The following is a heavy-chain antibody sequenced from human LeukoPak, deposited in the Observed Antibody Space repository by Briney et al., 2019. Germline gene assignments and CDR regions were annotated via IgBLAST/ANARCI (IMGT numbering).Heavy chain of an antibody. Sequence: SRTLSLTCTVSGGSISSGDYYWSWIRQPPGKGLEWIGYIYYSGSTYYNPSLKSRVTISVDTSKNQFSLKLSSVTAADTAVYYCARSYCSSTSCYKFDYWGQGTLVTVSS. CDR2: IYYSGST. V-gene: IGHV4-30-4*01. D-gene: IGHD2-2*02. J-gene: IGHJ4*02. CDR3: ARSYCSSTSCYKFDY. CDR1: GGSISSGDYY.